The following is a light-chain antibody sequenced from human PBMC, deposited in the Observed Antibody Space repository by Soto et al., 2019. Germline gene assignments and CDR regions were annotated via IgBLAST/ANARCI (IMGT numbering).Light chain of an antibody. CDR1: QDLSRW. CDR2: ATS. V-gene: IGKV1-12*01. Sequence: DIQMNQSPSSVSASVGDRVIITCRASQDLSRWLAWYQQKPGTAPQLLIYATSTLQSGVPSSFSASGSGTDFTLTISSLQPEDFATYYCQQANSFPHTLGGGTRVELK. CDR3: QQANSFPHT. J-gene: IGKJ4*01.